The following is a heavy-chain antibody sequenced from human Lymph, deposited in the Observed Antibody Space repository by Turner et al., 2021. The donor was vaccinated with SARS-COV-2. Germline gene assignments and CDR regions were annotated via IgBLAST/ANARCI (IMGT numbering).Heavy chain of an antibody. CDR3: ARDRMEVGGMDV. J-gene: IGHJ6*02. CDR2: IYSDGST. V-gene: IGHV3-53*01. CDR1: VFTDSYNY. Sequence: EVQLVESGGGLIQPGGSLRLSCAASVFTDSYNYMTWVRQAPGKVLEWISVIYSDGSTNYADSVKGRFTISRDSSKNTLYLQMNSLRADDTAVYYCARDRMEVGGMDVWGQGTTVTVSS. D-gene: IGHD3-3*01.